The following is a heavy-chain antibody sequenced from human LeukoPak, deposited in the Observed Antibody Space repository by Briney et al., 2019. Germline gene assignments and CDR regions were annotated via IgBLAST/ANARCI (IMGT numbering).Heavy chain of an antibody. D-gene: IGHD3-9*01. CDR3: ARDRWYYDILTGYSNWFDP. V-gene: IGHV4-4*07. CDR1: GGSISSYY. Sequence: SETLSLTCTVSGGSISSYYWSWIRQPAGKGLEWIGRIYTSGSTNYNPSLKSRVTMSVDTSENQFSLKLSSVTAADTAVYYCARDRWYYDILTGYSNWFDPWGQGTLVTVSS. CDR2: IYTSGST. J-gene: IGHJ5*02.